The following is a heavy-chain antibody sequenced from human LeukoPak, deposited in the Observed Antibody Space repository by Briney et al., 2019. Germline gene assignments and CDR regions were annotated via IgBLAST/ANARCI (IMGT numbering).Heavy chain of an antibody. J-gene: IGHJ4*02. CDR3: TRDRIPDYYGSITYYRAKVGDH. CDR2: ISSRGSYI. V-gene: IGHV3-21*06. D-gene: IGHD3-22*01. Sequence: GESLRLFCAASGFIFRTYNMHWVRHFRGEGLEGVSYISSRGSYIYTTTSVSDHFTISRDNATSSLYLQMNSLRAEDTAVYYCTRDRIPDYYGSITYYRAKVGDHWGQGSLVTVSS. CDR1: GFIFRTYN.